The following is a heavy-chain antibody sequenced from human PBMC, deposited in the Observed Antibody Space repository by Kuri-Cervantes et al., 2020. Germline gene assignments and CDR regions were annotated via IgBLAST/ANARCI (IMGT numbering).Heavy chain of an antibody. CDR3: ARRDLHDAFDI. CDR1: GFTFSSYW. J-gene: IGHJ3*02. CDR2: INSDGSST. Sequence: GESLKISCAASGFTFSSYWMHWVRQAPGKGLVWVSRINSDGSSTSYADSVKGRFTISRDNAKNSLYLQMNSLRAEDTAVYYCARRDLHDAFDIWGQGTMVTVSS. V-gene: IGHV3-74*01.